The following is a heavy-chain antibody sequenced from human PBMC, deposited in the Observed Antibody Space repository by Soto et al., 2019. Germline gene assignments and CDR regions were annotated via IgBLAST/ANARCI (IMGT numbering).Heavy chain of an antibody. CDR1: GFTFSSYS. J-gene: IGHJ4*02. CDR3: ARVSNSAWYRPDY. Sequence: PGGSLRLSCAASGFTFSSYSMNWVRQAPGKGLEWVSSISSSSSYIYYADSVKGRFTISRDNAKNSLYLQMNSLRAEDTAVYYCARVSNSAWYRPDYCGQGTLVTVSS. D-gene: IGHD6-19*01. V-gene: IGHV3-21*01. CDR2: ISSSSSYI.